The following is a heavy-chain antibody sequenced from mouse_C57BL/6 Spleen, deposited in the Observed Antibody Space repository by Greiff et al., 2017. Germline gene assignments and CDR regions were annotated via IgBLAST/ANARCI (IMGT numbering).Heavy chain of an antibody. V-gene: IGHV3-6*01. D-gene: IGHD1-1*01. J-gene: IGHJ4*01. CDR1: GYSITSGYY. CDR3: ARGDYGSSYDYYAMDY. CDR2: ISYDGSN. Sequence: EVKLQESGPGLVKPSQSLSLTCSVTGYSITSGYYWNWIRQFPGNKLEWMGYISYDGSNNYNPSLKNPISITRDTSKNQFFLKLNSVTTEDTATYYCARGDYGSSYDYYAMDYWGQGTSVTVSS.